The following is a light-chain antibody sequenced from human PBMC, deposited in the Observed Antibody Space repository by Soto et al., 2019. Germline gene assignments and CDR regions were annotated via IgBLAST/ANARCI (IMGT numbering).Light chain of an antibody. Sequence: EIVMTQSPATLSVSLGERATLSCWASHSVTSNLAWYQQKPGQAPRLLIYGASTRATGIPARFSGSGSGTEFTLTISSLQSEDFAVYHCQQYDNWPRTFGQGTKVDIK. CDR3: QQYDNWPRT. CDR1: HSVTSN. CDR2: GAS. J-gene: IGKJ1*01. V-gene: IGKV3-15*01.